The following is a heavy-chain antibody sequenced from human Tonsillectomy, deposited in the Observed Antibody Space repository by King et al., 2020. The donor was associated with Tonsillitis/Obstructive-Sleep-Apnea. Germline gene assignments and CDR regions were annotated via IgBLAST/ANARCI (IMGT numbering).Heavy chain of an antibody. CDR1: GFTFSTYG. CDR3: AKNPEVPAATHYYYYYGIDV. V-gene: IGHV3-30*18. J-gene: IGHJ6*02. Sequence: VQLVESGGGVVQPGRSLRLSCAASGFTFSTYGMHWVRQAPGKGLEWVAFISYDGSNRYYADSVKGRFTISRDNFKNTLHLQMNSLRAEDTALYYCAKNPEVPAATHYYYYYGIDVWGQGTTVTVSS. D-gene: IGHD2-2*01. CDR2: ISYDGSNR.